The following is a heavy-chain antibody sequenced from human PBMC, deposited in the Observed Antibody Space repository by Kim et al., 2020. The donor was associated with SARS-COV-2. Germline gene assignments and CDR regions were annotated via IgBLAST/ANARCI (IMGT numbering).Heavy chain of an antibody. CDR2: ISSNGGST. Sequence: GGSLRLSCSASGFTFSSYAMHWVRQAPGKGLEYVSAISSNGGSTYYADSVKGRFTISRDNSKNTLYLQMSSLRAEDTAVYYCVKDPVVVPAADAFDIWGQGTMVTVSS. CDR1: GFTFSSYA. J-gene: IGHJ3*02. CDR3: VKDPVVVPAADAFDI. D-gene: IGHD2-2*01. V-gene: IGHV3-64D*06.